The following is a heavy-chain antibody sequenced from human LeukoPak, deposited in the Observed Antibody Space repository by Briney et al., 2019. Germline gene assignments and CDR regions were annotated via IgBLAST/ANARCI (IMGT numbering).Heavy chain of an antibody. J-gene: IGHJ4*02. CDR1: GFTFSSCW. V-gene: IGHV3-7*01. CDR2: LNEDGSEK. CDR3: ARDLGYSSGPNY. Sequence: GGSLRLSCTASGFTFSSCWMSWVRRAPGRGLEWVANLNEDGSEKHYVDSVEGRFTISRDNAKNSLYLQMNSLRAEDTAVYYCARDLGYSSGPNYWGQGTRVTVSS. D-gene: IGHD6-19*01.